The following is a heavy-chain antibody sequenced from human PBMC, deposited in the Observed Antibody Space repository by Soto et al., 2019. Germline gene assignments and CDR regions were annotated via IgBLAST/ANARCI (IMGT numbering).Heavy chain of an antibody. Sequence: GGSLRLSCAASGFTFSDYYMSWIRQAPGKGLEWVSYISSSGSTIYYADSVKGRFTISRDNAKNSLYLQMNSLRAEDTAVYYCARVPPMVRGVIIKNAWYFDYWGQGTLVTVSS. D-gene: IGHD3-10*01. V-gene: IGHV3-11*01. CDR2: ISSSGSTI. CDR3: ARVPPMVRGVIIKNAWYFDY. CDR1: GFTFSDYY. J-gene: IGHJ4*02.